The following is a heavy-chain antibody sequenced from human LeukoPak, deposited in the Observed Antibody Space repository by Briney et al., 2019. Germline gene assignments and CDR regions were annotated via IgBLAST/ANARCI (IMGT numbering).Heavy chain of an antibody. Sequence: TGGSLRLSCAASGFTFSSYAMSWVRQAPGKGLEWVSAISGSGGSTYYADSVKGRFTISRDNSKNTLYLQMNSLRAEDTAVYYCAKDSAITFGGVIDYWGQGTLVTVSS. CDR3: AKDSAITFGGVIDY. V-gene: IGHV3-23*01. CDR1: GFTFSSYA. CDR2: ISGSGGST. J-gene: IGHJ4*02. D-gene: IGHD3-16*02.